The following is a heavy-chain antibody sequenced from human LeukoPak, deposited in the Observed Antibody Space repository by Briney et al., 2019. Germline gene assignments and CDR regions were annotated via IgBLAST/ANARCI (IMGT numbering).Heavy chain of an antibody. CDR3: ARGGGYASPIGY. Sequence: NPSETLSLTCTLSGGSISTYCWSWIRQPPGKGLEWIGYIYHSGSTNYNPSLKSRVTISVDTSKNQFSLKLSSVTAADTAVYYCARGGGYASPIGYWGQGALVTVSS. CDR2: IYHSGST. J-gene: IGHJ4*02. V-gene: IGHV4-59*01. CDR1: GGSISTYC. D-gene: IGHD5-12*01.